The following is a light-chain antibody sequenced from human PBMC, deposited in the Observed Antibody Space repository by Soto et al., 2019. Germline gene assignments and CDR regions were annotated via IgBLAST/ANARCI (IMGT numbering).Light chain of an antibody. CDR1: QSVGSD. J-gene: IGKJ5*01. Sequence: EIVMTQSPATLSVSPGARATLSCRASQSVGSDLVWCRQKPGQAPRLLIYGASSRATGIPDRVIGSWSGTDFTLTISRLEPDDFALYYCQHYVEGTPITVGQGTRLEIK. V-gene: IGKV3D-15*01. CDR2: GAS. CDR3: QHYVEGTPIT.